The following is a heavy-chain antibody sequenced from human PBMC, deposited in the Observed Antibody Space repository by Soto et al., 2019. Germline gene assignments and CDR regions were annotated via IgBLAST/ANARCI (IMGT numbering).Heavy chain of an antibody. J-gene: IGHJ5*02. Sequence: GASVKVSCKASGYTFTSYAMYWVRQAPGQRLEWMGWINAGNGNTKYSQKFQGRVTITRDTSASTAYMELSSPRSEDTAVYYCARAFHVAFGGVIVPNWFDPWGQGTLVTVSS. CDR3: ARAFHVAFGGVIVPNWFDP. CDR1: GYTFTSYA. CDR2: INAGNGNT. V-gene: IGHV1-3*01. D-gene: IGHD3-16*02.